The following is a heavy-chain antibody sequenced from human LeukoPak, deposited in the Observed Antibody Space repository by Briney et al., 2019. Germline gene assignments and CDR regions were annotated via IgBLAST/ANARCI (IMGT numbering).Heavy chain of an antibody. J-gene: IGHJ4*02. CDR2: IYYSGST. Sequence: PSDTLSLTCTVSGGSISSYYWSWIRQPPGKGLEWIGYIYYSGSTNYNPSLKSRVTISVDTSKNQFSLKLSSVTAADTAVYYCARVGGSRSGHFDYWGQGTLVTVSS. CDR3: ARVGGSRSGHFDY. V-gene: IGHV4-59*01. CDR1: GGSISSYY. D-gene: IGHD3-10*01.